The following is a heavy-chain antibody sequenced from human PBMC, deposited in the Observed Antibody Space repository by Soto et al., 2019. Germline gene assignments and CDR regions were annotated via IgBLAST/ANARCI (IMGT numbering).Heavy chain of an antibody. CDR3: ARDDWVY. D-gene: IGHD2-21*01. CDR2: ISESGGST. J-gene: IGHJ4*02. V-gene: IGHV3-23*01. Sequence: LRLSCAASGFSFSDYAMSWVRQAPGKGLEWVSVISESGGSTHYADSVRGRFTVSRDNSKNSLSLRMNSLRAEDTAVYYCARDDWVYWGQGTLVTVSS. CDR1: GFSFSDYA.